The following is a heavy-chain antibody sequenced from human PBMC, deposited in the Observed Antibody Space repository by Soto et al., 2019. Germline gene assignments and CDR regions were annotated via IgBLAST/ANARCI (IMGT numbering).Heavy chain of an antibody. Sequence: GGSLRLSCAASGFTFSNLGMHWVRQAPGKGLEWVAVIWYDGSNKYYADSVKGRFTISRDNSKNTLYLQMNSLRAEDTAVYYCARGQWLDTIGYMDVWGKGTTVTVSS. CDR1: GFTFSNLG. CDR3: ARGQWLDTIGYMDV. CDR2: IWYDGSNK. D-gene: IGHD6-19*01. J-gene: IGHJ6*03. V-gene: IGHV3-33*01.